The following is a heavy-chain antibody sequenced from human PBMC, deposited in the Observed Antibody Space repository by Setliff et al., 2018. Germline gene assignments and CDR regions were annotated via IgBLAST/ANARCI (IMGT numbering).Heavy chain of an antibody. CDR3: ARDNRARHYMDV. D-gene: IGHD3-10*01. J-gene: IGHJ6*03. Sequence: LSLTCAVYGDSFSDYYWSWIRQSPGKGLEWIGRILFSGDTYYNPSLNSRVTISADTSKNQFSLNLSSVTAADTAVYYCARDNRARHYMDVWGKGTTVTVSS. V-gene: IGHV4-34*12. CDR2: ILFSGDT. CDR1: GDSFSDYY.